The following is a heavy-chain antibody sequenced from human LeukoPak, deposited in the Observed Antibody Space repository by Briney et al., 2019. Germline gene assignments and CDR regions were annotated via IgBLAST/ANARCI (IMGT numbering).Heavy chain of an antibody. J-gene: IGHJ3*02. CDR2: IYPHGDP. D-gene: IGHD6-19*01. CDR3: ARAKLEPAGTGAFDI. Sequence: GGSLRLSCTTSGFTFKNYAMTWVRQAPGKGLEWVSAIYPHGDPHYADSVKGRFTISRDNSKNSLYMQMETLRAEDTALYYCARAKLEPAGTGAFDIWGPGTVVTVSS. CDR1: GFTFKNYA. V-gene: IGHV3-23*01.